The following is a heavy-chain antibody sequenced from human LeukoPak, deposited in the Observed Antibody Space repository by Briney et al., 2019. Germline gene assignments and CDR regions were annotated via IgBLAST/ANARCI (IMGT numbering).Heavy chain of an antibody. CDR2: IIPIFGTA. D-gene: IGHD5-18*01. CDR3: ARGGSWIQLTY. J-gene: IGHJ4*02. Sequence: SVKVSCKACGGTFSSYAISCVRQPPRKGLEWMGGIIPIFGTANYAQKFQDRVTITADESTSTAYMELSSLRSEDTAVYYCARGGSWIQLTYWGQGNLVTVSS. CDR1: GGTFSSYA. V-gene: IGHV1-69*13.